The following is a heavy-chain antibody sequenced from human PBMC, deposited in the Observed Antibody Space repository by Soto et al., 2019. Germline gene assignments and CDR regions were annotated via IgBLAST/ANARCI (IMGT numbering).Heavy chain of an antibody. CDR3: ARASHYYDSSGYYYSRFDY. CDR1: GGTFSSYA. Sequence: VKVSCKASGGTFSSYAISWVRQAPGQGLEWMGGIIPIFGTANYAQKFQGRVTITADKSTSTAYMELSSLRSEDTAVYYCARASHYYDSSGYYYSRFDYWGQGTLVTVSS. V-gene: IGHV1-69*06. D-gene: IGHD3-22*01. J-gene: IGHJ4*02. CDR2: IIPIFGTA.